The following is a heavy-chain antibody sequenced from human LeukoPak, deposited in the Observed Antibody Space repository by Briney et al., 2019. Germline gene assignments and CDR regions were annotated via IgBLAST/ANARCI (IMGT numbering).Heavy chain of an antibody. CDR3: AREGSDGYLFDY. D-gene: IGHD3-16*01. V-gene: IGHV4-39*02. J-gene: IGHJ4*02. CDR1: GGSISGSSYY. CDR2: IYYSGST. Sequence: SETLSLTCTVSGGSISGSSYYWGWIRQPPGKGLEWIGSIYYSGSTYYNPSLKSRVTISVDTSKNQFSLQLNSVTPEDTAVYYCAREGSDGYLFDYWGQGSLVIVSS.